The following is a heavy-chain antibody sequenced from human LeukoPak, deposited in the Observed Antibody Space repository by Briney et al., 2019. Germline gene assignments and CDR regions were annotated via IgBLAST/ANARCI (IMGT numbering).Heavy chain of an antibody. Sequence: SVKVSCKASGGTFSSYAISWVRQAPGQGLEWMGGIIPIFGTANYAQKFQGRVTITADESTSTAYMELSSLRSEDTAVYYCARDLGGGLYYYYYGMDVWAKGPRSPSP. J-gene: IGHJ6*02. D-gene: IGHD3-3*01. CDR2: IIPIFGTA. V-gene: IGHV1-69*13. CDR3: ARDLGGGLYYYYYGMDV. CDR1: GGTFSSYA.